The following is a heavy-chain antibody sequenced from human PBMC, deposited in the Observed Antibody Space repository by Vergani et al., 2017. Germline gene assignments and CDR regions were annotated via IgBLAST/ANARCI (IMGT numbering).Heavy chain of an antibody. J-gene: IGHJ4*02. D-gene: IGHD3/OR15-3a*01. CDR2: IDWDDNK. Sequence: QVTLRESGPALVKPTQTLTLTCTFSGFSLSTSGMCVSWIRQHPGKALEWLARIDWDDNKSYSTSLRTRLTISKDTSKNQVVLTITNMDPVDTATYYCARVWTGVTDYWGQGTLVTVFS. V-gene: IGHV2-70*15. CDR1: GFSLSTSGMC. CDR3: ARVWTGVTDY.